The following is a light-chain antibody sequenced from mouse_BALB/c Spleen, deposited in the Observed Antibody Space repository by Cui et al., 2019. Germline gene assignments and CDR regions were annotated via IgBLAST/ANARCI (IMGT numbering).Light chain of an antibody. CDR3: QQNYSSPWT. CDR1: QSVSND. V-gene: IGKV6-32*01. CDR2: YAS. Sequence: SSVMTQTPTFLPVSSGDRVTITCKASQSVSNDVAWCQQRPGQSPKLLIYYASNRYTGVPDRVTGSGYGTDFTFTISTVQAEDLAVYFCQQNYSSPWTFGGGTKLEIK. J-gene: IGKJ1*01.